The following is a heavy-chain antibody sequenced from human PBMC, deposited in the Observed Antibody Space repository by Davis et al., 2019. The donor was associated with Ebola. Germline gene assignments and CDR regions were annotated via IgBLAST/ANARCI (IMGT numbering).Heavy chain of an antibody. CDR1: GYTLTDLS. D-gene: IGHD2-2*01. J-gene: IGHJ6*02. CDR2: FDPEDGET. CDR3: ARDTVVVAPHYYGMDV. Sequence: ASVKVSCKVSGYTLTDLSMHWVRQAPGKGLEWMGGFDPEDGETIYAQKFQGRVTMTEDTSTDTAYMELSSLRSEDTAVYYCARDTVVVAPHYYGMDVWGQGTTVTVSS. V-gene: IGHV1-24*01.